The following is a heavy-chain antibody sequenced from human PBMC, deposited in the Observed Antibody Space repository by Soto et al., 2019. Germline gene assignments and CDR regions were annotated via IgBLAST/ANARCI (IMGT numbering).Heavy chain of an antibody. J-gene: IGHJ6*02. V-gene: IGHV3-30*18. CDR1: GFTFSSYG. D-gene: IGHD1-1*01. CDR2: ISYDGSNK. CDR3: AKLPSERPNGLERQGAVYYYYGMDV. Sequence: GGSLRLSCAASGFTFSSYGMHWVRQAPGKGLEWVAVISYDGSNKYYADSVKGRFTISRDNSKNTLYLQMNSLRAEDTAVYYCAKLPSERPNGLERQGAVYYYYGMDVWGQGTTVTVSS.